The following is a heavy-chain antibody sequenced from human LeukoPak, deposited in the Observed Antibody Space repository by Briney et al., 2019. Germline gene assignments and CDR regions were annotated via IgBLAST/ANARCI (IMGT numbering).Heavy chain of an antibody. CDR1: GGSISSYY. D-gene: IGHD6-6*01. CDR3: ARHSYSTSAGPYDY. J-gene: IGHJ4*02. Sequence: SETLSLTCIVSGGSISSYYWSWIRQPPGKGLEWIGYIYYSGSTNYNPSLKSRVTISVATSKNQFSLKLCSVTAADTAVYYCARHSYSTSAGPYDYWGQGTLVTVSS. CDR2: IYYSGST. V-gene: IGHV4-59*08.